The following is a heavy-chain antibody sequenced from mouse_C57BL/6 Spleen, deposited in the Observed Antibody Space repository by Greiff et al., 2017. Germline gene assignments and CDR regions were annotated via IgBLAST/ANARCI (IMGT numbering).Heavy chain of an antibody. CDR3: ARHEDREIKDAWFAY. CDR2: FYPGSGSI. Sequence: VQLQHPFSYLFNPFSSVKLSCKASGYTFTEYTIHWVKQRSGQGLEWIGWFYPGSGSIKYNEKFKDKATLTADKSSSTVYMELSRLTSEDSAVYFCARHEDREIKDAWFAYWGQGTLVTVSA. V-gene: IGHV1-62-2*01. J-gene: IGHJ3*01. CDR1: GYTFTEYT. D-gene: IGHD2-4*01.